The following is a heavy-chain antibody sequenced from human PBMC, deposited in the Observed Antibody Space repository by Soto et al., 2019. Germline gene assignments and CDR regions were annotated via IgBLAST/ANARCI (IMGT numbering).Heavy chain of an antibody. V-gene: IGHV4-34*01. Sequence: PSETLSLTCAVYGGSFSGYYWSWIRQPPGKGLEWIGEINHSGSTNYNPSLKSRVTISVDTSKNQFSLKLSSVTAADTAVYYCARTFSTVTTEPFYIDYWGQGTLVTVSS. CDR1: GGSFSGYY. D-gene: IGHD4-17*01. CDR2: INHSGST. CDR3: ARTFSTVTTEPFYIDY. J-gene: IGHJ4*02.